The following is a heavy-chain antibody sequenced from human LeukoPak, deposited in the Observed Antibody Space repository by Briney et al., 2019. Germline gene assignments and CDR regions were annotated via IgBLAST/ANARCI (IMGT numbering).Heavy chain of an antibody. CDR3: ASGLNYGETDY. D-gene: IGHD4/OR15-4a*01. CDR2: INHTGST. J-gene: IGHJ4*02. CDR1: GGSFSGYY. V-gene: IGHV4-34*01. Sequence: LETLSLTCAVYGGSFSGYYWSWIRQPPGKGLEWIGEINHTGSTTYHPSLKSRVTISVDTSKNQFSLKLSSVTAADTAVYYCASGLNYGETDYWGQGTLVTVSS.